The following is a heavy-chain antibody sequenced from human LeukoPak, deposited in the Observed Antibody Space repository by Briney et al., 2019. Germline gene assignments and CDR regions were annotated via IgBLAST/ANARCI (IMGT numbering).Heavy chain of an antibody. V-gene: IGHV1-2*02. CDR1: GYTFTGYY. J-gene: IGHJ5*02. CDR2: INPNSGGT. Sequence: ASVKVSCTASGYTFTGYYMHWVRQAPGQGLEWMGWINPNSGGTNYAQKFQGRVTMTRDTSISTAYMELSRLRSDDTAVYYCARGPPLRQNWFDPWGQGTLVTVSS. CDR3: ARGPPLRQNWFDP.